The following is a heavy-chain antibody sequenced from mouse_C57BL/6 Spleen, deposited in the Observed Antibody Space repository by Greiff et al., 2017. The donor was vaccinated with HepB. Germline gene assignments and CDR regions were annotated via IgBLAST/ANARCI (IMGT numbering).Heavy chain of an antibody. CDR1: GYTFTSYW. D-gene: IGHD2-3*01. Sequence: QVQLQQPGAELVRPGTSVKLSCKASGYTFTSYWMHWVKQRPGQGLEWIGVIDPSDSYTNYNQKFKGKATLTVDTSSSTAYMQLSSLTSEDSAVYYCARSWDGYHYAMDYWGQGTSVTVSS. V-gene: IGHV1-59*01. CDR2: IDPSDSYT. J-gene: IGHJ4*01. CDR3: ARSWDGYHYAMDY.